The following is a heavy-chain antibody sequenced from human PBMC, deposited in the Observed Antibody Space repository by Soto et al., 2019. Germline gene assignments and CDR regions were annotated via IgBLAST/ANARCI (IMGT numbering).Heavy chain of an antibody. D-gene: IGHD3-3*01. J-gene: IGHJ6*02. CDR1: GFTFSSYE. Sequence: VGSLRLSCAASGFTFSSYEMNWVRQAPGKGLEWASYISSSGSTIYYADSVKGRFTISRDNAKNSLYLQMNSLRAEDTAVYYCARGHRRPLEWFLLSVSDVWGQGTTVTVSS. CDR3: ARGHRRPLEWFLLSVSDV. V-gene: IGHV3-48*03. CDR2: ISSSGSTI.